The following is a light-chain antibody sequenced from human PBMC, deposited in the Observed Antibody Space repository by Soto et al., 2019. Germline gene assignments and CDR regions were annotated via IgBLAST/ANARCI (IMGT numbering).Light chain of an antibody. CDR1: QSVSSS. V-gene: IGKV3-15*01. CDR2: DTS. CDR3: QQYVHWPPGA. J-gene: IGKJ1*01. Sequence: EIVVTQSPATLSVSPGERVTLSCRASQSVSSSLAWYQQRPGQAPRLLIYDTSTSAAGIAARFSGSGSGTEFPLTISSLQSEDSAVYYCQQYVHWPPGAFGQGTTVEIK.